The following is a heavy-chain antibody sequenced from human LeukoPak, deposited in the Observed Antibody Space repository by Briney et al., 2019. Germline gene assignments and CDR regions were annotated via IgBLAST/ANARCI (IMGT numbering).Heavy chain of an antibody. J-gene: IGHJ6*02. Sequence: SETLSLTCAVYGGSFSGYYWSWIRQPPGKGLEWIGEINHSGSTNYNPSLKSRVTISVDTSKNQFSLKLSSVTAADTAVYYCARGLRPIPRHYYYGMDVWGQGTTVTVSS. CDR1: GGSFSGYY. D-gene: IGHD2-15*01. CDR3: ARGLRPIPRHYYYGMDV. V-gene: IGHV4-34*01. CDR2: INHSGST.